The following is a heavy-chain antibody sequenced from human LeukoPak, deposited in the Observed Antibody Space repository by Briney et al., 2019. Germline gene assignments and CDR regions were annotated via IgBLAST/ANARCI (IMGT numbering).Heavy chain of an antibody. CDR3: RAEVGISAEYFQH. CDR2: IYTSGST. CDR1: GGSISSYY. D-gene: IGHD6-13*01. V-gene: IGHV4-4*07. Sequence: SETLSLTCSVSGGSISSYYWSWIRQPAGKGLEWIGRIYTSGSTNYHPSLKSRVTMPVDTSKNQFSLKLSSVTAADTAVYYCRAEVGISAEYFQHWGQGTLVTVSS. J-gene: IGHJ1*01.